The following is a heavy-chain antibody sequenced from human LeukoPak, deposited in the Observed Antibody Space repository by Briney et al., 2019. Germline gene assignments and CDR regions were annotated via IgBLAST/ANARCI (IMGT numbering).Heavy chain of an antibody. CDR3: ARSGLDSRYYFGMDV. J-gene: IGHJ6*02. D-gene: IGHD5-12*01. V-gene: IGHV4-59*01. CDR2: IYYSGST. Sequence: SETLSLTCTVYGGSISRYYWSWIRQPPGGGLEWIGYIYYSGSTNYNPSLKRRVTISLDTSKSQFSLKLRSVTAADTAVYYCARSGLDSRYYFGMDVWGQGTTVTVSS. CDR1: GGSISRYY.